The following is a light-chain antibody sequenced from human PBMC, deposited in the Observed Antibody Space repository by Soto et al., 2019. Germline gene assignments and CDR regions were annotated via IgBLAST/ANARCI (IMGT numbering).Light chain of an antibody. CDR1: QSLSSNY. J-gene: IGKJ1*01. Sequence: EIVLTQSPGTLSLSPGERATFSCRASQSLSSNYLAWYQQKPGQAPRLLIYGASSRATGIPDRFSGSGSGTDFTLTISRLEPEDFAAFYCHQCDSSPWTFGQGTKV. V-gene: IGKV3-20*01. CDR2: GAS. CDR3: HQCDSSPWT.